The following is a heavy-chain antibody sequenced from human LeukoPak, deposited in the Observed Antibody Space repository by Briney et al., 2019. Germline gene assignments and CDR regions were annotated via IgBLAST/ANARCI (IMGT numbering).Heavy chain of an antibody. J-gene: IGHJ4*02. Sequence: GASVKVSCKVSGYTLTELSMHWVRQAPGKGLEWMGGFDPEDGEATYAQKFQGRVTMTEDTSTDTAYMELSSLRSEDTAVYYCATRIAAAGTTDYWGQGTLVTVSS. D-gene: IGHD6-13*01. CDR3: ATRIAAAGTTDY. CDR2: FDPEDGEA. V-gene: IGHV1-24*01. CDR1: GYTLTELS.